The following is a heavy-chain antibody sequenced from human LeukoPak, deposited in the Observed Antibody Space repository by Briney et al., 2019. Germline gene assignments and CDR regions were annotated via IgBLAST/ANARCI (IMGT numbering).Heavy chain of an antibody. V-gene: IGHV3-21*01. D-gene: IGHD3-3*01. J-gene: IGHJ5*02. Sequence: GGSLRLSCAASGFTFSSYWMSWVRQAPGKGLEWVSSISSSSSYIYYADSVKGRFTISRDNAKNSLYLQMNSLRAEDTAVYYCASASEYYDFWSGYYVGYNWFDPWGQGTLVTVSS. CDR1: GFTFSSYW. CDR3: ASASEYYDFWSGYYVGYNWFDP. CDR2: ISSSSSYI.